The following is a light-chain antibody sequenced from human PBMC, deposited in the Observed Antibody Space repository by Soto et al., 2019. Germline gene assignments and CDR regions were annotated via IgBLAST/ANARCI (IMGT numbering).Light chain of an antibody. CDR2: ATS. V-gene: IGKV1-39*01. CDR1: QGIRND. CDR3: QQSYSTLIT. J-gene: IGKJ5*01. Sequence: DLQMTQSPSSLSASLGDRVTIXXRASQGIRNDLGWYQQKPGKAPKRXIYATSNLQSEVPSRFSGSGSGTDFTLTNSSLQPEDFATYYCQQSYSTLITFGQGTRLEIK.